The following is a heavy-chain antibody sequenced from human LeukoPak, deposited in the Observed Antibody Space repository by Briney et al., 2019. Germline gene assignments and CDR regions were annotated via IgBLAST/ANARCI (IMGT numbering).Heavy chain of an antibody. J-gene: IGHJ4*02. Sequence: ASVKVSCQVCGYTFPSYYMHGVGQAPGQGLEWMGIINPIGGSTSYAQKFQGRVTMTSHTSITTAYMELSRLQSDDTAICYCARTDNKYDSRLLFNWGQGTQIIVSS. CDR2: INPIGGST. D-gene: IGHD3-22*01. CDR1: GYTFPSYY. CDR3: ARTDNKYDSRLLFN. V-gene: IGHV1-46*01.